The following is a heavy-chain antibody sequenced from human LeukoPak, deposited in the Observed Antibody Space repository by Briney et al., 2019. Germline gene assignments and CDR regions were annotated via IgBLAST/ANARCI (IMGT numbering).Heavy chain of an antibody. D-gene: IGHD6-19*01. Sequence: AASVKVSCKASGYTFSGYYIFWVRRAPGQGLEWMGRIIPLIGIANYAQKFQDRVTINADKSTTTAYMELSSLRSEDTAMYYCARGSSAVALYYFDYWGQGTLVTVSS. CDR2: IIPLIGIA. CDR3: ARGSSAVALYYFDY. V-gene: IGHV1-69*04. CDR1: GYTFSGYY. J-gene: IGHJ4*02.